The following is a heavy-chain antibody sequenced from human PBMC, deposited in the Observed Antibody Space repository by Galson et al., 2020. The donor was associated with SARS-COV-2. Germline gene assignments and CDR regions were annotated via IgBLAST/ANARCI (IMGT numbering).Heavy chain of an antibody. CDR3: ARRSRGYCTNGVCHSGFDP. CDR1: GGSLRSDY. CDR2: IYYSVST. D-gene: IGHD2-8*01. Sequence: SETLSLTCTVSGGSLRSDYWSSIRQPPRKGLEWSGYIYYSVSTNYTPPPPRRVTISADTSKNQFSLKLSSVTAADTAVYYCARRSRGYCTNGVCHSGFDPWGQGTLVTVSS. V-gene: IGHV4-59*08. J-gene: IGHJ5*02.